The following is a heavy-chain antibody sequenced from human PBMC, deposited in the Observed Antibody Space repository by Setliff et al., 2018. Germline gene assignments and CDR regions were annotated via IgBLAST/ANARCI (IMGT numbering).Heavy chain of an antibody. CDR3: VRDLHWGFDY. CDR2: IRHDESDI. V-gene: IGHV3-30*02. CDR1: GFTFRGFA. D-gene: IGHD7-27*01. J-gene: IGHJ4*02. Sequence: HPGGSLRLSCAASGFTFRGFAMHWVRQAPGKGLEWVAFIRHDESDIYYTNSVKGRFTISRDNVKNSLFLQMNSLRAEDTAVYYCVRDLHWGFDYWGLGTLVTVSS.